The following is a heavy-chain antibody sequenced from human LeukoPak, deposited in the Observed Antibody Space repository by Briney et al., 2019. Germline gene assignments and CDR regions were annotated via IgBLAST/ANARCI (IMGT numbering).Heavy chain of an antibody. J-gene: IGHJ6*02. CDR3: ARHSPTSYYYGLDV. Sequence: SETLSRTCTVSNGSIGCYYWSWIRQPPGKELEWIGYIYYSGSTNYSPSLKSRVTISVDISKDQFSLNLTSVTAADTAVYYCARHSPTSYYYGLDVWGQGTTVTVSS. V-gene: IGHV4-59*08. CDR2: IYYSGST. CDR1: NGSIGCYY.